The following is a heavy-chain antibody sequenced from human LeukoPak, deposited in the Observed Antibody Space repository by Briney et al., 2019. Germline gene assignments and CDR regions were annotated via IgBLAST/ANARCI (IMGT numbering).Heavy chain of an antibody. V-gene: IGHV3-23*01. CDR1: GFTFSSYA. CDR2: IGAGGDST. D-gene: IGHD3-10*01. J-gene: IGHJ4*02. Sequence: GGSLRLSCAASGFTFSSYAMSWLRQAPGKGLDWVSGIGAGGDSTFYPDSVRGRFTISRDNSKNTLYLQMNSLRAEDTALYYCVKALTLSGTYLGDWGQGTLVTVFS. CDR3: VKALTLSGTYLGD.